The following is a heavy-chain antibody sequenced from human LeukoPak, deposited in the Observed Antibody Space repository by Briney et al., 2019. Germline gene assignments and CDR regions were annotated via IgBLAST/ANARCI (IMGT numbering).Heavy chain of an antibody. CDR1: GFTFSSYD. D-gene: IGHD3-22*01. J-gene: IGHJ4*02. CDR3: ARGGYYYDSSGYYDY. CDR2: IGTAGDT. Sequence: GGSLRLSCAASGFTFSSYDMHWVRQATGKGLEWVPAIGTAGDTYYPGSVKGRFTISRENAKNSSYLQMNSLRAGDTAVYYCARGGYYYDSSGYYDYLGQGTLVTVSS. V-gene: IGHV3-13*01.